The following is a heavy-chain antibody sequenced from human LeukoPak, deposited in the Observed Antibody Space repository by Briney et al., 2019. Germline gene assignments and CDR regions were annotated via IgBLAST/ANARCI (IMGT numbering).Heavy chain of an antibody. D-gene: IGHD3-10*02. CDR2: ISGSGGST. J-gene: IGHJ4*02. CDR3: AKGKKDYYVVKFDY. Sequence: GGSLRLSCAASGFTFSSYAMSWVRLAPGKGLELVSTISGSGGSTYYAHSVKGRFTISRDNSRNTLYLQMNSLRAEDTAVYYCAKGKKDYYVVKFDYWGQGTLVTVSS. V-gene: IGHV3-23*01. CDR1: GFTFSSYA.